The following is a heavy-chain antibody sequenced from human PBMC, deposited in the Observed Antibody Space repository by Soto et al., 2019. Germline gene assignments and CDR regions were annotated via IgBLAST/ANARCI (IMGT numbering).Heavy chain of an antibody. CDR2: ISSSSSYI. J-gene: IGHJ4*02. V-gene: IGHV3-21*01. D-gene: IGHD3-9*01. Sequence: PWGSLRLSCAASGFSFSSYSMNWVRQAPGKGLEWVSSISSSSSYIYYADSVKGRFTISRDNAKNSLYLQMNSLRAEDTAVYYCARDRGRYDILTSYPIDYWGQGTLVTVSS. CDR1: GFSFSSYS. CDR3: ARDRGRYDILTSYPIDY.